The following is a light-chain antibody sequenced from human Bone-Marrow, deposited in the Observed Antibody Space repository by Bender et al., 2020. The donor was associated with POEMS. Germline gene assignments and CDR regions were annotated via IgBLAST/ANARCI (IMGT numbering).Light chain of an antibody. CDR3: AAWDAGLRGGV. Sequence: QSVLTQPPSASGTPGQRVTISCSGSNSNIGTNAVNWSQQFPGPAPKLLIYSDSQRPSGVPDRLYAFKSGTSASLAISGLQSEDEADYDCAAWDAGLRGGVFGGGTKLTVL. CDR1: NSNIGTNA. J-gene: IGLJ3*02. CDR2: SDS. V-gene: IGLV1-44*01.